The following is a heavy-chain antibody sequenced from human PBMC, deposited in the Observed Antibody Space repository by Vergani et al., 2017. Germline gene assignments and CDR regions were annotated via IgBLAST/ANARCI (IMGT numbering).Heavy chain of an antibody. V-gene: IGHV1-69*04. D-gene: IGHD1-20*01. CDR1: GYTFTSYT. CDR2: IIPILGIA. CDR3: ARVSITGTTGGYYGMDV. J-gene: IGHJ6*02. Sequence: QVQLVQSGAEVKKPGASVKVSCKASGYTFTSYTISWVRQAPGQGLEWMGRIIPILGIANYAQKFQGRVTITADKSTSTAYMELSSLSSEDTAVYYCARVSITGTTGGYYGMDVWGQGTTVTVSS.